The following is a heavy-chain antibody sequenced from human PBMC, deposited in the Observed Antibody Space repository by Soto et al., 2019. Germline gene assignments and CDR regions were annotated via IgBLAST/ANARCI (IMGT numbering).Heavy chain of an antibody. J-gene: IGHJ4*02. D-gene: IGHD2-2*03. CDR1: GFTFSTSA. CDR3: EIDWGEHGYCTRASCLYSFHH. V-gene: IGHV3-23*01. Sequence: EVQLLESGGGLVQPGGSLRLSCEASGFTFSTSAMSWVRQAPGKGLEWVSTISDSGSTYYADSVKGRFTISRDNSKNTLYLKINSLSAEDTAVYYCEIDWGEHGYCTRASCLYSFHHWGPVVLVTVSS. CDR2: ISDSGST.